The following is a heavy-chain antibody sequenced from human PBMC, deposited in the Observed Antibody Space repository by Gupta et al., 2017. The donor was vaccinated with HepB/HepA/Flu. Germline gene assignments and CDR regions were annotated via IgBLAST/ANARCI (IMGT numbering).Heavy chain of an antibody. CDR2: ISSGSGYI. CDR1: GFTFSRYT. V-gene: IGHV3-21*06. J-gene: IGHJ4*02. D-gene: IGHD1-1*01. Sequence: EVQLVESGGGLVKPGGSLRLSCAASGFTFSRYTMNWVRQAPGKGLEWVSFISSGSGYIYYADSVKGRFTISRDNAKNSVYLQMNSLRAEDTAVYYCARVPSGYTTNWNIDYWGQGTLVTVSS. CDR3: ARVPSGYTTNWNIDY.